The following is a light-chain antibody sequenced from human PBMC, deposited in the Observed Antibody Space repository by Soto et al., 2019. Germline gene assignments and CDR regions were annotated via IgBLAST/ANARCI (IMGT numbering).Light chain of an antibody. V-gene: IGKV3-20*01. CDR1: QSVSSSY. CDR2: GAS. J-gene: IGKJ5*01. CDR3: QQYGSSPPIP. Sequence: IVLTQSPGTLALSPGERATRSCMSSQSVSSSYLAWYQQKPGHAPRLLIYGASSRATGIPDRLSGSGSGTDFTLTISRLEPEDFVVYYCQQYGSSPPIPFGQGTRLEIK.